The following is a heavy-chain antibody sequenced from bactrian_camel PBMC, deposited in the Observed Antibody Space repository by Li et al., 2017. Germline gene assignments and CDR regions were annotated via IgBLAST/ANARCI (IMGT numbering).Heavy chain of an antibody. V-gene: IGHV3S55*01. CDR2: VSRDGST. CDR1: GLTSDEAD. D-gene: IGHD3*01. Sequence: HVQLVESGGGSVRAGGSLRLSCTASGLTSDEADMGWYRQGPGNPCELVSYVSRDGSTYYADSVKGRFTISQDEAANTLFLQLNNLKPEDSGVYYCTRDPFQAWMYWGQGTQVTVS. CDR3: TRDPFQAWMY. J-gene: IGHJ4*01.